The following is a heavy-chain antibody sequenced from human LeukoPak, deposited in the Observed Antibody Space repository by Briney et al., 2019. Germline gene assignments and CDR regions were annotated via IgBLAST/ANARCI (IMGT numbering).Heavy chain of an antibody. CDR3: ARHKWGYSSSWYSWFDP. D-gene: IGHD6-13*01. J-gene: IGHJ5*02. Sequence: PSGTLSLTCAVSGGSISSSNWWSWVRQPPGKGLEWIGTIHYSGSTYYNSSLKSRVTISVDTSKNQFSLKLSSVTAADTAVYYCARHKWGYSSSWYSWFDPWGQGTLVTVSS. V-gene: IGHV4-4*02. CDR2: IHYSGST. CDR1: GGSISSSNW.